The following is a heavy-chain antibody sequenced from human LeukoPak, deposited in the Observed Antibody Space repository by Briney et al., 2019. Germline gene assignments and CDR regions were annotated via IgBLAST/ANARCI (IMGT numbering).Heavy chain of an antibody. CDR2: IIPIVDVT. D-gene: IGHD3-10*01. V-gene: IGHV1-69*04. J-gene: IGHJ4*02. Sequence: SVKVSRKASGGTFSNFAFSWVRQAPGQGLQWVGRIIPIVDVTSYAQNFKGRVTITADESTTTACMELSSLRSEDTAVYYCAREMGDREFYFDYWGQGTLVTVSS. CDR3: AREMGDREFYFDY. CDR1: GGTFSNFA.